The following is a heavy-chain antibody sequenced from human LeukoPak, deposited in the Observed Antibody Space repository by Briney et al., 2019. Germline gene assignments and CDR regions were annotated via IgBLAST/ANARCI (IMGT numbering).Heavy chain of an antibody. Sequence: GGSLRLSCAASGFTFSNHGMHWVRQAPGKGLEWVAFIRYDGTDKYYADSVKGQFTISRDNSENTVSLQLNSLRVEDTAVYYCGKGLAYTYPYSGNMDVWGKGTTVTISS. CDR1: GFTFSNHG. CDR2: IRYDGTDK. CDR3: GKGLAYTYPYSGNMDV. J-gene: IGHJ6*03. V-gene: IGHV3-30*02. D-gene: IGHD5-18*01.